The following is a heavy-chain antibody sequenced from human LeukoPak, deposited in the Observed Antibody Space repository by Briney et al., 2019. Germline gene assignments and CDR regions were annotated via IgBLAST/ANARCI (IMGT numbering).Heavy chain of an antibody. V-gene: IGHV3-23*01. Sequence: GRSLRLSCAASGFTFNNYAMSWVRQAPGMGLEWVSTISGSGVTTYYADSVRGRFTTSRDNSKTTLYLQLDSLRPEDMAIYYCAKSPGQIQLDYFDYWGQGTLVTVSS. CDR3: AKSPGQIQLDYFDY. J-gene: IGHJ4*02. CDR1: GFTFNNYA. CDR2: ISGSGVTT. D-gene: IGHD1-1*01.